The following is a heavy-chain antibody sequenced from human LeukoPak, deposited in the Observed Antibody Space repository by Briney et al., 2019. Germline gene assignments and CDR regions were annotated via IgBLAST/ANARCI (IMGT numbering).Heavy chain of an antibody. Sequence: SETLSLTCTVSGYSISSGYYWGWIRQPPGKGLEWIGSIYHSGSTYYNPSLKSRVTISVDTSKNQFSLKLSSVTAADTAVYYCARDLKVDTMVRGVIPPPYYFDYWGQGTRVTVSS. D-gene: IGHD3-10*01. J-gene: IGHJ4*02. V-gene: IGHV4-38-2*02. CDR1: GYSISSGYY. CDR2: IYHSGST. CDR3: ARDLKVDTMVRGVIPPPYYFDY.